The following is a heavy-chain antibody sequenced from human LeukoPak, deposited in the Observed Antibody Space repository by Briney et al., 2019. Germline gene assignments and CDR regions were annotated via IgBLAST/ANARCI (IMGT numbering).Heavy chain of an antibody. J-gene: IGHJ4*02. V-gene: IGHV1-18*01. CDR1: GGTFSSYA. CDR3: ARDVTFADT. Sequence: ASVKVSCKAPGGTFSSYAISWVRQAPGQGLEWMGWISVYNGNTNYAQKFQGRVTMTTDTSTSTAYMELRSLTSDDTAVFYCARDVTFADTWGQGTLVTVSS. D-gene: IGHD5-18*01. CDR2: ISVYNGNT.